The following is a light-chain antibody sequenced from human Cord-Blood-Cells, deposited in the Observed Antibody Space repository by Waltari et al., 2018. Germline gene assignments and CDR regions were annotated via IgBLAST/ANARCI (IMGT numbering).Light chain of an antibody. CDR2: EGS. CDR1: SSDVGSYNL. CDR3: CSYAGSSTV. Sequence: QSALTQPASVSGSPGQSITIPCPGTSSDVGSYNLFSWYQQPPGKAPKLMIYEGSKRPSGVSNRFSGSKSGNTASLTSSGLQAEDEADYYCCSYAGSSTVFGGGTKLTVL. V-gene: IGLV2-23*01. J-gene: IGLJ3*02.